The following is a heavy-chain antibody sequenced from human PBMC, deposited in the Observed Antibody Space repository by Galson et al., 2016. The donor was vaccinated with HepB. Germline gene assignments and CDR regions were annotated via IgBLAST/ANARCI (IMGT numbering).Heavy chain of an antibody. J-gene: IGHJ5*02. Sequence: SLRLSCAASGLTLSTYSMNWVRQAPGKGLEWVSSIGISSGYIYYSDSVKGRFIISRDDAKNTLYLQMDSLRVDDAAVYYCARTISSGWFGPWGQGTLVTVSS. CDR3: ARTISSGWFGP. CDR1: GLTLSTYS. CDR2: IGISSGYI. V-gene: IGHV3-21*01.